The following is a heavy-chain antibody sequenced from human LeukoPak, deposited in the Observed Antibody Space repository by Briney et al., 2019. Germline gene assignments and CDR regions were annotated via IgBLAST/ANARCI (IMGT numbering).Heavy chain of an antibody. CDR2: INSDGSST. CDR3: ARGLMIFGVVNDAFDI. J-gene: IGHJ3*02. V-gene: IGHV3-74*01. CDR1: GFTFSSYW. D-gene: IGHD3-3*01. Sequence: PGGSLRLSCAASGFTFSSYWMHWVRQAPGKGLVWVSLINSDGSSTIYADSVKGRFTISRDNAKNTLYLQMKSLRAEDTAVYYCARGLMIFGVVNDAFDIWGQGTMVTVPS.